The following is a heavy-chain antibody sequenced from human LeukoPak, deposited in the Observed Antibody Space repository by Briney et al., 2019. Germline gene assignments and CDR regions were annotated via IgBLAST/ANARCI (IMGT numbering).Heavy chain of an antibody. CDR3: ARRPAAGRCFDY. V-gene: IGHV3-11*01. D-gene: IGHD6-13*01. CDR1: GFTFSDYH. CDR2: ISSGGSSI. J-gene: IGHJ4*02. Sequence: GGSLRLSCAVSGFTFSDYHMSWIRQAPGKGLGWVSYISSGGSSISHADSVKGRFTISRDNAENSLYLQMNSLRAEDTAVYYCARRPAAGRCFDYWGQGTLVTVSS.